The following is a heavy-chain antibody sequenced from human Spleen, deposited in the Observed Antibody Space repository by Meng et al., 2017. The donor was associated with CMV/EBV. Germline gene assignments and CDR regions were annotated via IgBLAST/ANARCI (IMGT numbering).Heavy chain of an antibody. CDR3: ARGRGYDFWSGYYPTGSSHYYYYYGMDV. D-gene: IGHD3-3*01. CDR2: INHSGST. Sequence: IRQPPGKGLEWIGEINHSGSTNYNPSLKSRVTISVDTSKNQFSLKLSSVTAADTAVYYCARGRGYDFWSGYYPTGSSHYYYYYGMDVWGQGTTVTVSS. J-gene: IGHJ6*02. V-gene: IGHV4-34*01.